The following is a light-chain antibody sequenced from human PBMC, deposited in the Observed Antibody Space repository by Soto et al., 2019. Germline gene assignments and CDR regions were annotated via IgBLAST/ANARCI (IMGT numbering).Light chain of an antibody. CDR3: QQNYRAPDT. Sequence: DIQMTQSPSSLSASVGDRVTITCRTSQSISRSLNCNQQKPGKAPKLLIDVPSTLQSGVPSRFSGSGSGTDFTLTISSLQPEDFATYYCQQNYRAPDTFGQGTRLEIK. V-gene: IGKV1-39*01. J-gene: IGKJ5*01. CDR1: QSISRS. CDR2: VPS.